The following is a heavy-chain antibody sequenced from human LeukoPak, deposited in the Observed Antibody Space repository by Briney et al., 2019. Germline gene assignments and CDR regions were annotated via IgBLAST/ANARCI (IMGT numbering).Heavy chain of an antibody. J-gene: IGHJ5*02. Sequence: GGSLRLSCAASGFTFSKLVMTWVSQAPEKGLEWVSAISESGSSTYYVDSVRGRFTISRDNSKNMLYLQMNSLRVEDTAMYYCTKGGWVDDWGQGTLVTVSS. CDR3: TKGGWVDD. CDR1: GFTFSKLV. V-gene: IGHV3-23*01. CDR2: ISESGSST.